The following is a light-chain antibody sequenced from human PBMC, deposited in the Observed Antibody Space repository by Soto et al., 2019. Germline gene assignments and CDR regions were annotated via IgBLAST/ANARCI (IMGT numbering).Light chain of an antibody. Sequence: FMLTQPHSVSESPGKTVTISCTRSSGSIASNYVQWYQQRPGSAPTTVIYEDNQRPSGVPDRFSGSIDSSSNSASLTISGLKTEDEADYCCQSYDSSNPVVFGGGTKLTVL. CDR2: EDN. J-gene: IGLJ2*01. CDR1: SGSIASNY. CDR3: QSYDSSNPVV. V-gene: IGLV6-57*03.